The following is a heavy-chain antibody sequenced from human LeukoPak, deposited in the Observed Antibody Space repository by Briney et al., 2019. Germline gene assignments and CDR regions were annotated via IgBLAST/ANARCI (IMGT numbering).Heavy chain of an antibody. J-gene: IGHJ4*02. CDR2: IWYDGSNK. D-gene: IGHD4-11*01. CDR1: GFTFSSYD. V-gene: IGHV3-33*01. Sequence: GGSLRLSCAASGFTFSSYDMHWVRQAPGKGLEWVAVIWYDGSNKYYADSVKGRFTISRDNSKNTLYLQMNSLRAEDTAVYYCARDGDSNYLFFDYWGQGTLVTVSS. CDR3: ARDGDSNYLFFDY.